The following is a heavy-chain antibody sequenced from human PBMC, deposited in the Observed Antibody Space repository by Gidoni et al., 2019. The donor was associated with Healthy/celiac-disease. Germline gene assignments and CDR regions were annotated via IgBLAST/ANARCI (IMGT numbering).Heavy chain of an antibody. D-gene: IGHD3-16*01. CDR1: GFTFSSYG. CDR3: AKDPPGGNYYYYGMDV. V-gene: IGHV3-30*18. Sequence: QVQLVDSGGGVVQPGRSLRLSCAASGFTFSSYGMHWVRQDPGKGLEWVAVISYDGSNKDYADSVKGRFTISRDNSKNTLYLQMNSLRAEDTAVYYCAKDPPGGNYYYYGMDVWGQGTTVTVSS. CDR2: ISYDGSNK. J-gene: IGHJ6*02.